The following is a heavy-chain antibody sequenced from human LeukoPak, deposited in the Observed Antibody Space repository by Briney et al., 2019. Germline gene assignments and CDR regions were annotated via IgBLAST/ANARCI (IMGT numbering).Heavy chain of an antibody. V-gene: IGHV1-2*02. CDR2: INPNSGGT. J-gene: IGHJ4*02. Sequence: ASVKVSCKASGYTFTGCYMHWVRQAPGQGLEWMGWINPNSGGTNYAQKFQGRVTMTRDTSISTAYMELSRLRSDDTAVYYCARSIVGITPQDYWGQGTLVTVSS. D-gene: IGHD3-22*01. CDR1: GYTFTGCY. CDR3: ARSIVGITPQDY.